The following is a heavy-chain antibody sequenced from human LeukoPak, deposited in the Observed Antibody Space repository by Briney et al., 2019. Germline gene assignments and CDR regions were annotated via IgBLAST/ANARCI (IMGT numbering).Heavy chain of an antibody. J-gene: IGHJ6*02. V-gene: IGHV4-59*01. CDR3: ARETRSIAVAGIYYYYGMDV. CDR2: IYYSGST. D-gene: IGHD6-19*01. Sequence: SETLPLTCTVSGGSISSYYWSWIRQPPGKGLEWIGYIYYSGSTNYNPSLKSRVTISVDTSKNQFSLKLSSVTAADTAVYYCARETRSIAVAGIYYYYGMDVWGQGTTVTVSS. CDR1: GGSISSYY.